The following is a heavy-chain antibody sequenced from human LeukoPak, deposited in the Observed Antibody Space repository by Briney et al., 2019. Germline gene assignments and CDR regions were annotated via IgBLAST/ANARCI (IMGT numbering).Heavy chain of an antibody. CDR2: IYPVNSDT. CDR3: ARQDGDGFYYFDY. Sequence: GESLKISCKGSGYRFTYYWIGWVRQMPGKGLEWMGLIYPVNSDTRHSPSFQGQVTISVDKSISTAYLQWSSLKASDTAMYYCARQDGDGFYYFDYWGQGTLVTVSS. CDR1: GYRFTYYW. J-gene: IGHJ4*02. V-gene: IGHV5-51*01. D-gene: IGHD5-24*01.